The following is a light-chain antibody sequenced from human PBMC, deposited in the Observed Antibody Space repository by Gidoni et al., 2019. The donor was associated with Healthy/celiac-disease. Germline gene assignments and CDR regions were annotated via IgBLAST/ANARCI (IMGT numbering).Light chain of an antibody. Sequence: DIVMTQSPLSLPVTPGEPASISCRSSQSLLHSNGYNYLDWYLQKPGQSPQLLIYLGSNRASGVPDRFSGSGSCTDFTLKISRVEAEDVGVYYCMQALQTPPFTFXPXTKVDIK. CDR1: QSLLHSNGYNY. CDR3: MQALQTPPFT. V-gene: IGKV2-28*01. CDR2: LGS. J-gene: IGKJ3*01.